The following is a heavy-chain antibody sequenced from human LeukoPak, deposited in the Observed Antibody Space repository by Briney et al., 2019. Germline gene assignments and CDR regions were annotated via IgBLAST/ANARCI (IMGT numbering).Heavy chain of an antibody. J-gene: IGHJ1*01. D-gene: IGHD3-22*01. V-gene: IGHV4-39*01. Sequence: SETLSLTCTVSVGSISSSSYYWGWIRQPPGKGLEWIGSIYYSGSTYYNPSLKSRVTISVDTSKNQFSLKLSSVTAADTAVYYCARQEDSSGYSYRAEYFQHWGQGTLVTVSS. CDR2: IYYSGST. CDR3: ARQEDSSGYSYRAEYFQH. CDR1: VGSISSSSYY.